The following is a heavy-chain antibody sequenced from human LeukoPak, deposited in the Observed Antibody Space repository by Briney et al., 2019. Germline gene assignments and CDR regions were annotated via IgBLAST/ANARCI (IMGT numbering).Heavy chain of an antibody. D-gene: IGHD2-2*01. V-gene: IGHV3-73*01. CDR1: GFTFSGSA. Sequence: LPGGSLRLSCAASGFTFSGSAMHWVRQASGKGLEWVGRIRSKANSYATAYAASVKGRFTISRDDSKNTAYLQMNSLKTEDTAAYYCTGRIVVVPAVNKTSSDYWGQGTLVTVSS. CDR2: IRSKANSYAT. J-gene: IGHJ4*02. CDR3: TGRIVVVPAVNKTSSDY.